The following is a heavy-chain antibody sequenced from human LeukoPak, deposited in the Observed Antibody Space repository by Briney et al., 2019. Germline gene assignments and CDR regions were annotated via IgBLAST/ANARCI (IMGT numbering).Heavy chain of an antibody. CDR2: IYPGDSDT. J-gene: IGHJ3*02. V-gene: IGHV5-51*01. D-gene: IGHD3-3*01. Sequence: GGSLRLSCAASGFTFSNAWMSWVRQAPGKGLEWMGIIYPGDSDTRYSPSFQGQVTISADKSISTAYLQWSSLKASDTAMYYCARHFKILEWLFEDAFDIWGQGTMVTVSS. CDR3: ARHFKILEWLFEDAFDI. CDR1: GFTFSNAW.